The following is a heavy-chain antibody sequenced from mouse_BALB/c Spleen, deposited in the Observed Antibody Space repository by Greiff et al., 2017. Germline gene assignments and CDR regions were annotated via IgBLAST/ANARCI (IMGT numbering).Heavy chain of an antibody. CDR1: GYAFTNYL. V-gene: IGHV1-54*01. D-gene: IGHD1-1*01. CDR3: ARRADYCGSRYFDV. Sequence: QVQLKESGAELVRPGTSVKVSCKASGYAFTNYLIEWVKQRPGQGLEWIGVINPGSGGTNYNEKFKGKATLTADKSSSTAYMQLSSLTSDDSAVYFCARRADYCGSRYFDVWGAGTTVTVSS. CDR2: INPGSGGT. J-gene: IGHJ1*01.